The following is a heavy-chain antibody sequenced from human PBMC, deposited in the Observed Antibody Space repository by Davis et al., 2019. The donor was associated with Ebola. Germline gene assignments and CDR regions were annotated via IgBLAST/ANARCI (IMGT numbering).Heavy chain of an antibody. V-gene: IGHV4-59*01. J-gene: IGHJ4*02. D-gene: IGHD1-26*01. CDR3: ARAGVGATFFGS. CDR2: IYYTGST. Sequence: SETLSLTCTVSGGSISSYYWSWIRQPPGKGLEWIGYIYYTGSTNYNSSLKSRVTILVDTSKNQFSLKVSSVTAADTAVYYCARAGVGATFFGSWGQGTLVTVSS. CDR1: GGSISSYY.